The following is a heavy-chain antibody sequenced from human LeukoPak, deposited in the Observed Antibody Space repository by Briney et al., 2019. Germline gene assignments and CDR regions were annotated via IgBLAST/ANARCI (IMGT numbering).Heavy chain of an antibody. V-gene: IGHV3-21*01. CDR3: ARVTPSAAAGTDY. CDR2: ISSSSSYI. D-gene: IGHD6-13*01. CDR1: GVTFSSYS. Sequence: GGSLRLSCAASGVTFSSYSMNWVRQAPGKGLGWVSSISSSSSYIYYADSVKGRFTISRDNAKISMYLQMYRLRAEDTAVYYCARVTPSAAAGTDYWGQGTLVTVSS. J-gene: IGHJ4*02.